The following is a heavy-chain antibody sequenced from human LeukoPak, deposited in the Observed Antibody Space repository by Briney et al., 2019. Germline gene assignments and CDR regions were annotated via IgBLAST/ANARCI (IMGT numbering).Heavy chain of an antibody. CDR3: ARARRYYDILTGYSEQNHFDY. CDR2: IYYSGST. V-gene: IGHV4-59*01. CDR1: GGSISSYY. D-gene: IGHD3-9*01. Sequence: PSETLSLTCTVSGGSISSYYLSWIRQPPGKGLEWIGYIYYSGSTNYNPSLKSRVTISVDTSKNQFSLKLSPVTAADTAVYYCARARRYYDILTGYSEQNHFDYWGQGTLVTVSS. J-gene: IGHJ4*02.